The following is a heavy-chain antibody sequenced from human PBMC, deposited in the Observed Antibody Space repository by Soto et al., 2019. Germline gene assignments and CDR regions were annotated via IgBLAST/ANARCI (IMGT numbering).Heavy chain of an antibody. CDR1: GGSISSGGYY. CDR2: IYYSGST. V-gene: IGHV4-31*03. D-gene: IGHD2-2*01. CDR3: ARASKGPTGIDY. J-gene: IGHJ4*02. Sequence: QVQLQESGPGLVKPSHTLSLTCTVSGGSISSGGYYWSWIRQHPGKGLEWIGYIYYSGSTYYNPSLKSRVTISVDTSKNQFSLKLSSVTAADTAVYYCARASKGPTGIDYWGQGTLVTVSS.